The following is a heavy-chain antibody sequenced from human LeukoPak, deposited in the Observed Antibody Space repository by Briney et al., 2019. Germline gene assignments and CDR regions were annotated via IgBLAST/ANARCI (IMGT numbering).Heavy chain of an antibody. J-gene: IGHJ4*02. V-gene: IGHV3-21*04. Sequence: GGSLRVSCAASGFTLCVYAMSWGRQAPGEGLQWVSSISSGDSYKYYADSVEGRLTIYRDKAKHTLYLQMNSLRAEDTAVYYCAKRGSGSLAGYWGQGTLVTVSS. D-gene: IGHD1-26*01. CDR1: GFTLCVYA. CDR3: AKRGSGSLAGY. CDR2: ISSGDSYK.